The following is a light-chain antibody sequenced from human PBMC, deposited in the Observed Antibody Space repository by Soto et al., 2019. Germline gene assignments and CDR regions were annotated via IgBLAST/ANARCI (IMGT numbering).Light chain of an antibody. J-gene: IGLJ1*01. V-gene: IGLV2-8*01. Sequence: QSVLTQPPSASGSPGQSVTTSCTGTSSDVGGYNYVSWYQQHPGKAPKLMIYEINKRPSGVPGRFSGSKSGSTASLTVSGLQAEDEADYYCSSFAGSGTVFGTGTKVTVL. CDR1: SSDVGGYNY. CDR2: EIN. CDR3: SSFAGSGTV.